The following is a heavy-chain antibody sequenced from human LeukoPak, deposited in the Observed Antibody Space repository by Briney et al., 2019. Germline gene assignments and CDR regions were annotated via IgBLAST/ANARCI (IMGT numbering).Heavy chain of an antibody. CDR2: SNYSGST. D-gene: IGHD3-16*01. J-gene: IGHJ4*02. Sequence: SETLSLTCAVYGGSFSGFHWTWIRQSPGKGLEWIGESNYSGSTNYNPSLESRVTISLDTSKNQFSLKLNSVTAADTAVYYCTRGAGWLIDYWGQGILVTVSS. CDR1: GGSFSGFH. CDR3: TRGAGWLIDY. V-gene: IGHV4-34*01.